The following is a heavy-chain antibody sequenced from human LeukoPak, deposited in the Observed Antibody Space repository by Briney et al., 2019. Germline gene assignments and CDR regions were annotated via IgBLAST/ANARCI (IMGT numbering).Heavy chain of an antibody. D-gene: IGHD2-2*01. J-gene: IGHJ6*03. Sequence: GGSLRLSCAASGVTFSRYSMNWVRQAPGKGREGVSYISSSSSTIYYADSVKGRFTISRDNAKNSLYLQMNSLRAEDTSVYYCARTGSYCSSTSCYYMDVWGKGTTVTVSS. CDR2: ISSSSSTI. CDR1: GVTFSRYS. V-gene: IGHV3-48*04. CDR3: ARTGSYCSSTSCYYMDV.